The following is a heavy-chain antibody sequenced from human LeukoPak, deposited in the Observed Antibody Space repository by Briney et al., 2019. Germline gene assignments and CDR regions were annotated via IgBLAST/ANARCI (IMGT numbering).Heavy chain of an antibody. Sequence: PGGSLRLSCTASGFVLSDYGMHWVRQAPGKGLEWVAFVRNDGSNEYYVGSVKGRFTISRDKSKNTLYLQMNSLRAEDTAVYSCAKESDSGYHSEGPKTWGLGTLVTLSS. CDR1: GFVLSDYG. CDR2: VRNDGSNE. CDR3: AKESDSGYHSEGPKT. J-gene: IGHJ5*02. V-gene: IGHV3-30*02. D-gene: IGHD5-12*01.